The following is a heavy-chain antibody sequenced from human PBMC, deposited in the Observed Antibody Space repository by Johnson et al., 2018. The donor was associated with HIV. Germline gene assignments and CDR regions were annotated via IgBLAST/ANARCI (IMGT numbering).Heavy chain of an antibody. D-gene: IGHD1-26*01. CDR2: IRSKAYGGTT. V-gene: IGHV3-49*04. Sequence: VQLVESGGGLVQPGRSLRLSCTASGFTFGDYAMSWVRQAPGKGLEWVGFIRSKAYGGTTEYAASVKGRFTISRDDSKSIAYLQMNSLKTEDTAVYYCTREGGSKKGAFDIWGQGTMVTVSS. J-gene: IGHJ3*02. CDR3: TREGGSKKGAFDI. CDR1: GFTFGDYA.